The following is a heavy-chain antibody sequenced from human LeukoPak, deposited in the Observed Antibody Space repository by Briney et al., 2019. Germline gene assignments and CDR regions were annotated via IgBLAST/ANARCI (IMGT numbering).Heavy chain of an antibody. CDR1: GFTFDDYA. J-gene: IGHJ4*02. Sequence: GGSLRLSCAASGFTFDDYAMHWVRQAPGKGLEWVSGISWNSGSIGYADSVKGRFTISRDNAKNSLYLQMNSLRAEDTALYYCAKDGVAVAGRGFDYWGQGTLVTVSS. V-gene: IGHV3-9*01. D-gene: IGHD6-19*01. CDR3: AKDGVAVAGRGFDY. CDR2: ISWNSGSI.